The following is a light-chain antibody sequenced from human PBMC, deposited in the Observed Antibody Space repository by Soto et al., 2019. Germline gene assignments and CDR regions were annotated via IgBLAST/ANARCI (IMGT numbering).Light chain of an antibody. V-gene: IGLV1-44*01. CDR2: SNN. CDR1: SSNIGSNT. J-gene: IGLJ2*01. CDR3: AAWDDSLTHVV. Sequence: QSVLTQPPSASGTPGQRVTISCSGSSSNIGSNTVNWYQQLPGTAPKLLIYSNNQRPSGVPDRFSGSKSGTSASLAISGLQSEDVADYYCAAWDDSLTHVVFGGGTKVTVL.